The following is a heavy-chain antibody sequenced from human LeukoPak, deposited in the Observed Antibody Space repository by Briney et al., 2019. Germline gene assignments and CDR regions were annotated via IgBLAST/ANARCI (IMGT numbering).Heavy chain of an antibody. J-gene: IGHJ3*02. CDR2: ISWNSGSI. D-gene: IGHD1-20*01. V-gene: IGHV3-9*03. Sequence: GGSLRLSCAASGFTFDDYAMHWVRQAPGKGLEWVSGISWNSGSIGYADSVKGRFTISRDNAKNSLYLQMNSLRAEDMALYYCAKGLTGTTDDAFDIWGQGTMVTVSS. CDR1: GFTFDDYA. CDR3: AKGLTGTTDDAFDI.